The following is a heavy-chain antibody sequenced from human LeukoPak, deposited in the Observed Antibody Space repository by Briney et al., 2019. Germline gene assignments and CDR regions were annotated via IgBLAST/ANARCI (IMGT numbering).Heavy chain of an antibody. Sequence: PGGSLRLSCAASGFPFSSYWMNWVRQAPGKGLEWVANIKQDGNEKNYVDSVRGRFTISRDNAKNSLYLQMNSLRADDTAVYYCASYPTPGIAGAGTFNYWGQGTLVTVSS. CDR3: ASYPTPGIAGAGTFNY. D-gene: IGHD6-13*01. CDR1: GFPFSSYW. CDR2: IKQDGNEK. V-gene: IGHV3-7*03. J-gene: IGHJ4*02.